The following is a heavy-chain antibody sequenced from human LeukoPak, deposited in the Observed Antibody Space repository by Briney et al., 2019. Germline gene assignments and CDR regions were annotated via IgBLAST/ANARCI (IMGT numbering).Heavy chain of an antibody. CDR3: ARGRVGATRDDAFDI. Sequence: GGSLRLSCAASGFTFSSYAMHWVRQAPGKGLEGVAVISYDGSNKYYAASVKGRFTISRDNSKNTLYLQMNSLRAEDTAVYYCARGRVGATRDDAFDIWGQGTMVTVSS. V-gene: IGHV3-30-3*01. D-gene: IGHD1-26*01. CDR1: GFTFSSYA. J-gene: IGHJ3*02. CDR2: ISYDGSNK.